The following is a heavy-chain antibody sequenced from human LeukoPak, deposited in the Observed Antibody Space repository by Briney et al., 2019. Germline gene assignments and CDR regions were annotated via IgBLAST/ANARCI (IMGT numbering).Heavy chain of an antibody. V-gene: IGHV3-30*18. CDR2: ISYDGSNK. D-gene: IGHD6-19*01. J-gene: IGHJ4*02. CDR3: AKDRYSTGRPFDY. Sequence: GGSLRLSCAASGFTFSSYGMHWVRQAPGKGLEWVAVISYDGSNKYYADSVKGRFTISRDNSKNTLYLQMNSLRAEDTAVYYCAKDRYSTGRPFDYWGQGTLVTVSS. CDR1: GFTFSSYG.